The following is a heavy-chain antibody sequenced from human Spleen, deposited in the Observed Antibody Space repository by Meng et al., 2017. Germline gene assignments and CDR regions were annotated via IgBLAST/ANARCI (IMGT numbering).Heavy chain of an antibody. D-gene: IGHD6-19*01. CDR3: VRSSGWVRTGFDP. CDR2: IGHSGIT. V-gene: IGHV4-39*01. J-gene: IGHJ5*02. Sequence: QPQLQESGTGLVKPSEALAPTCCVSGGSISTSGYYWGWVRQPPGKGLEWIGSIGHSGITYYTPSLKSRVTVSIDTSKSQFSLKLTSVTAADTAVYYCVRSSGWVRTGFDPWGQGTLVTVSS. CDR1: GGSISTSGYY.